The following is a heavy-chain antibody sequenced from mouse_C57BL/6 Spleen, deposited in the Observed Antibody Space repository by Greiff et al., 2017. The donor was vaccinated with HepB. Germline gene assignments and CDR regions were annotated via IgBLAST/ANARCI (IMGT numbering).Heavy chain of an antibody. V-gene: IGHV3-6*01. CDR1: GYSITSGYY. CDR2: ISYDGSN. CDR3: AREGDSSGFDY. Sequence: EVKLQESGPGLVKPSQSLSLTCSVTGYSITSGYYWNRIRQFPGNKLEWMGYISYDGSNNYNPTLKNRISITRDTSKNQFFLKLNSVTTEDTAKYYCAREGDSSGFDYWGQGTTLTVSS. J-gene: IGHJ2*01. D-gene: IGHD3-2*02.